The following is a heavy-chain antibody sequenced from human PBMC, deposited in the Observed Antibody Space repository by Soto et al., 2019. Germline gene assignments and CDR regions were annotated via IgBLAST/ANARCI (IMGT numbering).Heavy chain of an antibody. J-gene: IGHJ4*02. CDR1: GFTFSSYG. V-gene: IGHV3-30*18. D-gene: IGHD6-19*01. Sequence: SLRLSCAASGFTFSSYGMHWVRQAPGKGLEWVAVMSYDGDNKYYADSVKGRFTISRDNSKNTLYLQMNSLRAEDTAVYYCAKDGRSGWYIRLDYFDYWGQGTLVTVSS. CDR2: MSYDGDNK. CDR3: AKDGRSGWYIRLDYFDY.